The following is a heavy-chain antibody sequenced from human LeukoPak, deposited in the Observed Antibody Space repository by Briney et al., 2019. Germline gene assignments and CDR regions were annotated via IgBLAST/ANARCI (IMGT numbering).Heavy chain of an antibody. CDR1: GFTFSDYY. J-gene: IGHJ4*02. CDR2: ISSSGSTI. CDR3: ARRAPDYYGSGNEFDY. Sequence: PGGSLRLSCAASGFTFSDYYMSWIRQAPGKGLEWVSYISSSGSTIYYADSVKGRFTVSRDNAKNSLYLQMSSLRAEDTAVYYCARRAPDYYGSGNEFDYWGQGTLVTVSS. V-gene: IGHV3-11*04. D-gene: IGHD3-10*01.